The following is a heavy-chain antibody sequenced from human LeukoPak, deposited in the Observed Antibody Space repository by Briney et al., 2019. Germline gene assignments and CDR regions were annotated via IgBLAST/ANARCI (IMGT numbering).Heavy chain of an antibody. CDR3: ARAYSSSPRGYYYYKDV. CDR1: GGSISSYY. Sequence: SETLSLTCTVSGGSISSYYWSWIRQPAGKGLEWIGRIYTSGSTNYNPSLKSRVTMSVDTSKNQFSLKLSSVTAADTAVYYCARAYSSSPRGYYYYKDVWGKGTTVTVSS. V-gene: IGHV4-4*07. CDR2: IYTSGST. D-gene: IGHD6-13*01. J-gene: IGHJ6*03.